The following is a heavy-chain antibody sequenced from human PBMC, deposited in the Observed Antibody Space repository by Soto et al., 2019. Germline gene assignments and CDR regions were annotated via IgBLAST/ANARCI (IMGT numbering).Heavy chain of an antibody. CDR3: GTEHVHGVWVGDTAYFDY. Sequence: GGSLRLSCTASGFTFSSYAMHWVRQAPGQGLEWVAAVSYDGSNTQYADSVKGRFTTSRDNSKNTLFLQMNSLRAEDTAVYYCGTEHVHGVWVGDTAYFDYWGQGSLVTVSS. J-gene: IGHJ4*02. V-gene: IGHV3-30-3*01. D-gene: IGHD5-18*01. CDR1: GFTFSSYA. CDR2: VSYDGSNT.